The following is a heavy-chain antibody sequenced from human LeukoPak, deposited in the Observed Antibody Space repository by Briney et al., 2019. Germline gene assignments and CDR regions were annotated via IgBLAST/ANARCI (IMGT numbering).Heavy chain of an antibody. V-gene: IGHV4-31*03. D-gene: IGHD5-24*01. Sequence: PSQTLSLTCTVSGGSISSGGYYWTWIRQHPGKGLEWNGYIYYSGSTYYNPSLKSRVTISVDTSKNQFSLKQSSVTAADTAVYDCARGGRPKSWLNNNWFDPWGQGTLVTVSS. CDR3: ARGGRPKSWLNNNWFDP. CDR2: IYYSGST. J-gene: IGHJ5*02. CDR1: GGSISSGGYY.